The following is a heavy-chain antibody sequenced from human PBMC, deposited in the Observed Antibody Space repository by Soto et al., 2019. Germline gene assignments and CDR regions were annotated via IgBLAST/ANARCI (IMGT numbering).Heavy chain of an antibody. CDR2: IYYSGST. V-gene: IGHV4-61*01. J-gene: IGHJ2*01. CDR1: GGSVGSGHYY. CDR3: ARLPRARNTNPRRPLGYFDL. D-gene: IGHD1-1*01. Sequence: QVQLQESSPGLVKPSETLSLTCTVSGGSVGSGHYYWSWIRQPPGKGLEWIGYIYYSGSTSSNHCRKSRVTISVDTSKNQLSLRLSSVTAADTAVYYCARLPRARNTNPRRPLGYFDLWGRGTLVTVSS.